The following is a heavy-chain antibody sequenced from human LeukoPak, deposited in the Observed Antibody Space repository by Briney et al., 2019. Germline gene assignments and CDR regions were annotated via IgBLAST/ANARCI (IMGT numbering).Heavy chain of an antibody. V-gene: IGHV4-59*01. CDR3: ARGILTGLDYFDY. CDR2: IFYSGST. CDR1: GGSISSYY. Sequence: SETLSLTCTVSGGSISSYYWSWIRQPPGKGLEWIGYIFYSGSTNCNPSLKSRVTISADTSKNQFSLKLSSVTAADTAVYYCARGILTGLDYFDYWGQGTLVTVSS. J-gene: IGHJ4*02. D-gene: IGHD3-9*01.